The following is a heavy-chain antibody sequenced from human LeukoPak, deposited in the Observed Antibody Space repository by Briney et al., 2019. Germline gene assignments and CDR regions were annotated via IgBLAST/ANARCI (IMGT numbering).Heavy chain of an antibody. CDR2: IWYDGSKN. V-gene: IGHV3-33*08. J-gene: IGHJ4*02. Sequence: GGSLRLSCAASGFTFSSYWMHWVRQAPGKGLEWVAIIWYDGSKNYYADSVKGRFTISRDNLNNTLYLQMNSLRAEDTALYFCARAPYTTGRSFYFDSWGQGTLVTVSS. D-gene: IGHD2-2*02. CDR1: GFTFSSYW. CDR3: ARAPYTTGRSFYFDS.